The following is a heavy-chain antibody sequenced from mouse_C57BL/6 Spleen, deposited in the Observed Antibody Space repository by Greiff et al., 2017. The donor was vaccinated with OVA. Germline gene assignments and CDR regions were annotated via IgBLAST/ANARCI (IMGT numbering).Heavy chain of an antibody. J-gene: IGHJ4*01. V-gene: IGHV1-7*01. Sequence: QVQLQQSGAELAKPGASVKLSCKASGYTFTSYWMHWVKRRPGQGLEWIGYINPSSGYTKYNQKFKDKATLTADKSSSTAYMQLSSLTYEDSAVYYCARDDYDEDYAMDYWGQGTSVTVSS. D-gene: IGHD2-4*01. CDR1: GYTFTSYW. CDR3: ARDDYDEDYAMDY. CDR2: INPSSGYT.